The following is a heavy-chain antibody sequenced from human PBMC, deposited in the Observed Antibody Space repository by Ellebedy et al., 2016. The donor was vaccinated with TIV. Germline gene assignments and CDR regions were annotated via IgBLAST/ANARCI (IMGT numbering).Heavy chain of an antibody. CDR3: VRHPTLGTLDY. Sequence: MPGGSLRLSCTVSGGSITSGSYYWAWIRQPPGKGLEWVGNVYFIGSTNYNPSLKSRVTISVDTSKDQFSLKLTSVTAADTAVYYCVRHPTLGTLDYWGQGAQVTVSS. CDR1: GGSITSGSYY. J-gene: IGHJ4*02. D-gene: IGHD3-16*01. CDR2: VYFIGST. V-gene: IGHV4-39*01.